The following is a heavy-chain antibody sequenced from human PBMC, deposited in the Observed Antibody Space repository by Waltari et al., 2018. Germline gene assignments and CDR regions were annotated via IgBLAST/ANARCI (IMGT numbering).Heavy chain of an antibody. D-gene: IGHD6-13*01. CDR2: FDPEDGET. J-gene: IGHJ6*02. Sequence: QVQLVQSGAEVKKPGASVKVSCKVSGYTLTELSMHWVRQAPGKGLEWMGGFDPEDGETIYEQKFQGRVTMTEDTSTDTAYMELSSLRSEDTAVYYCATGSSSWYVPYYYYYGMDVWGQGTTVTVSS. CDR3: ATGSSSWYVPYYYYYGMDV. V-gene: IGHV1-24*01. CDR1: GYTLTELS.